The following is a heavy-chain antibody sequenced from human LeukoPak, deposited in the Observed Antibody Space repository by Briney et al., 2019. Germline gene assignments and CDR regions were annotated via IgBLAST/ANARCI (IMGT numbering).Heavy chain of an antibody. CDR1: GFTFSSYE. CDR2: ISSSGSTI. D-gene: IGHD3-22*01. Sequence: GGSLRLSCAASGFTFSSYEMNWVRQAPGKGLEWVSYISSSGSTIYYADSVKGRFTIDRDNSKNTVYPQMNSLRPDDTAIYFCARQEARDYYYEGLDYWGQGNLVTVSS. V-gene: IGHV3-48*03. J-gene: IGHJ4*02. CDR3: ARQEARDYYYEGLDY.